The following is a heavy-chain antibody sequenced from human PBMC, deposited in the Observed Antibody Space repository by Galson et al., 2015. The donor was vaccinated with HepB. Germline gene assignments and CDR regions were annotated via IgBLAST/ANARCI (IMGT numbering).Heavy chain of an antibody. CDR3: TRHIVDIVATTPSYFDY. CDR2: IRSKANSYAT. Sequence: SLRLSCAASGFTFSGSAMHWVRQASGEGLEWVGRIRSKANSYATAYAASVKGRFTISRDDSKNTAYLQMNSLKTEDAAVYYCTRHIVDIVATTPSYFDYWGQGTLVTVSS. J-gene: IGHJ4*02. V-gene: IGHV3-73*01. D-gene: IGHD5-12*01. CDR1: GFTFSGSA.